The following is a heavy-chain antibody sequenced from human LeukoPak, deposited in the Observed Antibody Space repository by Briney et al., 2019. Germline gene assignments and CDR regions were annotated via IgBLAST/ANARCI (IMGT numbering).Heavy chain of an antibody. Sequence: PSETLSLTCTVSGGSISSYYWSWIRQPPGKGLEWIGYIYCSGSTNYNPSLKSRVTISVDTSKNQFSLKLSSVTAADTAVYYCAAYGSGSYLAYWGQGTLVTVSS. CDR1: GGSISSYY. CDR2: IYCSGST. J-gene: IGHJ4*02. D-gene: IGHD3-10*01. V-gene: IGHV4-59*01. CDR3: AAYGSGSYLAY.